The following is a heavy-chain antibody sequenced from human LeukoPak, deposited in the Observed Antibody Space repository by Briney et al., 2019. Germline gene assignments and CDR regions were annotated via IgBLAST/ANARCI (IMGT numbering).Heavy chain of an antibody. Sequence: GGSLRLSCAASGFNFSSHWMSWVRQAPGKGLEWVANIGQDGTEKNYVDSVKGRFTISRDNAKNSLYLQMSSLRAEDTAVYHCARGYCSGTSCFGAFDMWGLGTMVPVSS. CDR2: IGQDGTEK. CDR3: ARGYCSGTSCFGAFDM. V-gene: IGHV3-7*01. CDR1: GFNFSSHW. D-gene: IGHD2-2*01. J-gene: IGHJ3*02.